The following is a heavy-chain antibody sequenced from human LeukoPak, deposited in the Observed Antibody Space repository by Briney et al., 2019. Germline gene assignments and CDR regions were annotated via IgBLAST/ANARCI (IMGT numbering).Heavy chain of an antibody. CDR1: GYTFTSNW. V-gene: IGHV5-51*01. J-gene: IGHJ4*02. Sequence: GESLKISCKGSGYTFTSNWIGWVRQMPGKGLEWMGIIYPGDSDTRYSPSFQGQVTISADKSISTAYLQWSSLKASDTAMYYCARQWSSGWSFFDYWGQGTLVTVSS. CDR3: ARQWSSGWSFFDY. D-gene: IGHD6-19*01. CDR2: IYPGDSDT.